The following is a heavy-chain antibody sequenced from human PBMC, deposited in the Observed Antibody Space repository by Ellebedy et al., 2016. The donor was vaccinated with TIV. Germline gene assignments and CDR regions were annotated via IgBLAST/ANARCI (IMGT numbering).Heavy chain of an antibody. V-gene: IGHV1-46*01. CDR1: GYTFTNYY. D-gene: IGHD1-7*01. J-gene: IGHJ4*02. CDR2: INPGGGGT. CDR3: AKLPVAYNWNYADDY. Sequence: AASVKVSCKASGYTFTNYYMNWVRQAPGQGLEWMGIINPGGGGTSYAQKFQGRVTMTRDTSTSTVYMELSSLSSEDTALYYCAKLPVAYNWNYADDYWGQGALVTVSS.